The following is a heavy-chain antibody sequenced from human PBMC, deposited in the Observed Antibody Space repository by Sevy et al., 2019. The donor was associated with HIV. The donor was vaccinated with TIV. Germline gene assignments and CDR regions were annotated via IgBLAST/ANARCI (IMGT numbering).Heavy chain of an antibody. CDR2: ISVYNGNT. J-gene: IGHJ4*02. CDR3: ASAGYYSGFYDILTGLDY. CDR1: GYTFTSYG. D-gene: IGHD3-9*01. Sequence: ASVKVSFKASGYTFTSYGISWARQAPGQGLEWMGWISVYNGNTNYAQKLQARVTMTTDTSTSTAYMELRTLRSDDTAVYYCASAGYYSGFYDILTGLDYWGQGTLVTVSS. V-gene: IGHV1-18*01.